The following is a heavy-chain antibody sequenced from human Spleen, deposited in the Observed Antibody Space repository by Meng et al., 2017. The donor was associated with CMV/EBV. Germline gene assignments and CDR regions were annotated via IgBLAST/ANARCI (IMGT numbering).Heavy chain of an antibody. CDR1: GGSISSGDYY. V-gene: IGHV4-30-4*08. D-gene: IGHD3-10*01. Sequence: VSGGSISSGDYYCSWIRQPPGTGLEWIGYIYYSGSTYYNPSLKSRVTISVDTSKNQFSLKLSSVTAADTAVYYCAGDGRAGNWFDPWGQGTLVTVSS. J-gene: IGHJ5*02. CDR3: AGDGRAGNWFDP. CDR2: IYYSGST.